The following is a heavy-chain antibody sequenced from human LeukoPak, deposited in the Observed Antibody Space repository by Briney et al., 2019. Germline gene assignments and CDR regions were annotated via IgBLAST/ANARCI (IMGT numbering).Heavy chain of an antibody. D-gene: IGHD3-10*01. CDR1: GYTFTVYY. CDR3: ARAHASGSRDY. J-gene: IGHJ4*02. CDR2: INPNSGGT. Sequence: ASVKVSFKASGYTFTVYYMHWVRQAPGQGLEWMGWINPNSGGTNYSQKFQGRVTITRDTSISTAYMELSRLRSDDTAVYYCARAHASGSRDYWGQGTLVTVSS. V-gene: IGHV1-2*02.